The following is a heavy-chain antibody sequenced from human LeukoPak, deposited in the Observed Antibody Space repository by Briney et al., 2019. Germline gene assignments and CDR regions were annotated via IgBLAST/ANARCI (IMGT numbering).Heavy chain of an antibody. D-gene: IGHD3-22*01. CDR2: IWYDGSNK. Sequence: GGSLRLSCAASGFTFSSYGMHWVRQAPGKGLEWVAVIWYDGSNKYYVDSVKGRFTISRDNSKNTLYLQMNSLRAEDTAVYYCAKDSAGYYYAFDIWGQGTMVTVSS. CDR3: AKDSAGYYYAFDI. J-gene: IGHJ3*02. V-gene: IGHV3-33*06. CDR1: GFTFSSYG.